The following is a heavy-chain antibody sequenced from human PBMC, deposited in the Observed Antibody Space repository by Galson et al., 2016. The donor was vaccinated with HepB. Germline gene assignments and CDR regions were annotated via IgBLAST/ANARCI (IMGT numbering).Heavy chain of an antibody. V-gene: IGHV3-7*03. CDR3: ARDSSPGTEATGWYDAFDL. Sequence: SLRLSCAASGFTFRSYWMTWVRQTPGKGLEWVANIKGDGSKIHYADSVEGRFTISRDKAQSSMFLQMSSLRPEDTACYYCARDSSPGTEATGWYDAFDLWGHGTMVAVSS. CDR1: GFTFRSYW. CDR2: IKGDGSKI. J-gene: IGHJ3*01. D-gene: IGHD6-19*01.